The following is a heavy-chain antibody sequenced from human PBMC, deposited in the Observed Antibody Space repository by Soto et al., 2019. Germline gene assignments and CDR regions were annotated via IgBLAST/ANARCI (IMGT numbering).Heavy chain of an antibody. CDR1: GGSISSYY. Sequence: SETLSLTCTVSGGSISSYYWSWIRQPPGKGLEWIGYIYYSGSTNYNPSLKSRVTISVDTSKNQFSLKLSSVTAADTAVYYCARLEIFRNWFDPWGQGTLVTVSS. J-gene: IGHJ5*02. CDR2: IYYSGST. V-gene: IGHV4-59*08. D-gene: IGHD3-3*01. CDR3: ARLEIFRNWFDP.